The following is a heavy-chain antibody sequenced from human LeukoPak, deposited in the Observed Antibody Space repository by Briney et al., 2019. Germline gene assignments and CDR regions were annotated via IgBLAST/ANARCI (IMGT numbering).Heavy chain of an antibody. CDR2: LYSGGST. V-gene: IGHV3-53*05. CDR3: ARGEDRYNTGQQLVPCAFDI. Sequence: GGSLRLSCAASGFTVSSKYMNWVRQAPGKGLEWASVLYSGGSTYYADSVKGRFTISRDNSKNTLHLQMNSLRSEDTAVYYCARGEDRYNTGQQLVPCAFDIWGQGTMVTVSS. CDR1: GFTVSSKY. D-gene: IGHD6-13*01. J-gene: IGHJ3*02.